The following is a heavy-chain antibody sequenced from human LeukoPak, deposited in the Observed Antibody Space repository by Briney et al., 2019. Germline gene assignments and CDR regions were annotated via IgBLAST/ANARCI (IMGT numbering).Heavy chain of an antibody. V-gene: IGHV4-61*02. CDR2: INTSGST. Sequence: SETLSLTCTVSGGSISSLTYYWSCIRQPAGTGLDWIGRINTSGSTNYNPSLKSRVTISVDTSKNQFSLRLSSVTAADTAVYYCARLGMGAPYYFDHWGQGILVTVSS. CDR3: ARLGMGAPYYFDH. CDR1: GGSISSLTYY. D-gene: IGHD1-26*01. J-gene: IGHJ4*02.